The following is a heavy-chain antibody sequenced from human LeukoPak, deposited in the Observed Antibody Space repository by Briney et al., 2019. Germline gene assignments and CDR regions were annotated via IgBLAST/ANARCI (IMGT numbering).Heavy chain of an antibody. CDR1: GXTFSSSW. Sequence: GGSLRLSCAASGXTFSSSWMHWVRQAPGKGLMWVSRINSDASTTNYADSVKGRFTVSRDKAKNTLYLQMNSLRAEDTAVYYCAREDRGYNYGYFDYWGQGALVTVSS. CDR3: AREDRGYNYGYFDY. D-gene: IGHD5-18*01. V-gene: IGHV3-74*01. J-gene: IGHJ4*02. CDR2: INSDASTT.